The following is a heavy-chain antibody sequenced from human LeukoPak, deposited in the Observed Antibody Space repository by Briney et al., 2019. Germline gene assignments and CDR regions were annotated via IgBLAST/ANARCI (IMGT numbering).Heavy chain of an antibody. CDR2: IYYSGST. D-gene: IGHD3-10*01. J-gene: IGHJ3*02. CDR1: GGSISSSSYY. CDR3: ASDDPLRAFDI. Sequence: PSETLSLTXTVSGGSISSSSYYWGWIRQPPGKGLEWIGSIYYSGSTYYNPSLKSRVTISVDTSKNQFSLKLGSVTAADTAVYYCASDDPLRAFDIWGQGTMVTVSS. V-gene: IGHV4-39*01.